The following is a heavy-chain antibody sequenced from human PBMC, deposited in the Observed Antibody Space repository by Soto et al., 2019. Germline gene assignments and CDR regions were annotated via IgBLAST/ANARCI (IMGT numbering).Heavy chain of an antibody. CDR1: GGSISSSSYY. Sequence: QLQLQESGPGLVKPSETLSLTCTVSGGSISSSSYYWGWIRQPPGKGLEWIGSIYYSRSTYYNPSLKRRVTISVDTSKNQFSLKLSSVTAADTAVYYCARHGGNYRHWFDPWGQGTLVTVSS. V-gene: IGHV4-39*01. CDR3: ARHGGNYRHWFDP. D-gene: IGHD4-4*01. CDR2: IYYSRST. J-gene: IGHJ5*02.